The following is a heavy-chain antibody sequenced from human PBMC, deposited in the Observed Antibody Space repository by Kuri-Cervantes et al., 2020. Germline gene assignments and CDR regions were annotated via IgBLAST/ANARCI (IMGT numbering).Heavy chain of an antibody. D-gene: IGHD3-16*02. CDR1: EFTFSNAW. CDR3: TTVGPGYDYAWGSYRH. V-gene: IGHV3-15*01. CDR2: IKSKTDGGTT. Sequence: GESLKISCAASEFTFSNAWMNWVRQAPGKGLEWVGRIKSKTDGGTTDYAAPVKGRFTISRDDSKNTLYLQINSLKTEDTAVYYCTTVGPGYDYAWGSYRHWGQGTLVTVSS. J-gene: IGHJ4*02.